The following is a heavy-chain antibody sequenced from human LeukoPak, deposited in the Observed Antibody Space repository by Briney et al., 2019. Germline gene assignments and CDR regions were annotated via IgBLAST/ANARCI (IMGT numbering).Heavy chain of an antibody. V-gene: IGHV3-7*01. Sequence: GGSLRLSCAASGFTFSSYEMNWVRQAPGKGLEWVANIKQDGSEKYSVDSVKGRFTISRDNARDSLYLEMHSLRAEDTAIYYCSRDLGTGRPHDVWGRGTLVTVSS. CDR2: IKQDGSEK. J-gene: IGHJ4*02. CDR3: SRDLGTGRPHDV. D-gene: IGHD3/OR15-3a*01. CDR1: GFTFSSYE.